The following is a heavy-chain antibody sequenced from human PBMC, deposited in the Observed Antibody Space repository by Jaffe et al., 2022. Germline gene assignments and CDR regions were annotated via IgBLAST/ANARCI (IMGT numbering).Heavy chain of an antibody. CDR3: ASRNYYGSGSYYKSLIYYYYYMDV. CDR1: GYSISSGYY. J-gene: IGHJ6*03. Sequence: QVQLQESGPGLVKPSETLSLTCAVSGYSISSGYYWGWIRQPPGKGLEWIGSIYHSGSTYYNPSLKSRVTISVDTSKNQFSLKLSSVTAADTAVYYCASRNYYGSGSYYKSLIYYYYYMDVWGKGTTVTVSS. CDR2: IYHSGST. D-gene: IGHD3-10*01. V-gene: IGHV4-38-2*01.